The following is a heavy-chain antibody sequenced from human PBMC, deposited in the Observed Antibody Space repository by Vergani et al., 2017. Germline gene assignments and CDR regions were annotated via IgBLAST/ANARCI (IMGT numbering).Heavy chain of an antibody. CDR1: GYTFTSYY. Sequence: QVQLVQSGAEVKKPGASVKVSCKASGYTFTSYYMHWVRQAPGQGLEWMGIINPSGGSTSYAQKFQGRVTMTRDTSTSTVYMELSSLRSEDTAVYYCARGYVALIPHPLGDYYYYMDVWGKGTTVTVSS. J-gene: IGHJ6*03. D-gene: IGHD3-10*02. CDR2: INPSGGST. V-gene: IGHV1-46*01. CDR3: ARGYVALIPHPLGDYYYYMDV.